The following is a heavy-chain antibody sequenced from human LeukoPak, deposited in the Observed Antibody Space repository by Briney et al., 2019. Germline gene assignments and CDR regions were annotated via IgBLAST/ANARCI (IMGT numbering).Heavy chain of an antibody. CDR3: ADSSGWFDFDY. CDR1: GFTFSSYG. V-gene: IGHV3-33*05. J-gene: IGHJ4*02. D-gene: IGHD6-19*01. CDR2: ITFDGTST. Sequence: GGSLRLSCAVSGFTFSSYGMHWVRQAPGKGLEWVALITFDGTSTFYADSVKGRFSISRDNSKKTLFLQMNNLRPEDTAEYYCADSSGWFDFDYWGQGTPVTVAS.